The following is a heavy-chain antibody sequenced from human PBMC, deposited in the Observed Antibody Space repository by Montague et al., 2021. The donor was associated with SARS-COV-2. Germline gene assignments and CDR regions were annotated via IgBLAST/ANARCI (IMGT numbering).Heavy chain of an antibody. CDR2: VYYSGST. D-gene: IGHD3-9*01. CDR3: SSDGSLRFEILIGPRHYYYGMDV. V-gene: IGHV4-39*07. J-gene: IGHJ6*02. Sequence: SETLSLTCTVSGGSISNYYWSWIRQPPGKGLEWIGSVYYSGSTYYNPSLKSRVTISVNTSKNQFSLKLSSVTAADTAVYYCSSDGSLRFEILIGPRHYYYGMDVWGQGTTVTVSS. CDR1: GGSISNYY.